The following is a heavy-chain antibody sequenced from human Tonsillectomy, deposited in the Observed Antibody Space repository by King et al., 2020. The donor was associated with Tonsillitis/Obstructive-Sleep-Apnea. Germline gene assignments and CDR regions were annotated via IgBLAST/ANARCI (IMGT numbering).Heavy chain of an antibody. D-gene: IGHD2-2*02. CDR3: ARGMHFSSSSCYRFDP. Sequence: VQLVESGAEVKKPGASVKVSCKASGYTFTSYGISWVRQAPGQGLEWMGWISVYNGNTNYAQKLQGRVTMTTDTSTSTAYMELRSLKSDDTAVYYCARGMHFSSSSCYRFDPWGQGTLVTVSS. J-gene: IGHJ5*02. V-gene: IGHV1-18*01. CDR2: ISVYNGNT. CDR1: GYTFTSYG.